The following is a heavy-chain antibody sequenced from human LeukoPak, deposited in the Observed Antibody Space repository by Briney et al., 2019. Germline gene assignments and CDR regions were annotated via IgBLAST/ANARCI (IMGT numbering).Heavy chain of an antibody. V-gene: IGHV4-34*01. Sequence: PSETLSLTCAVYGGSFSGYYWSWIRQPPGKGLEWIGEINHSGSTNYNPSLKSRVTISVDTSKNQFSLKLSSVTAAGTAVYYCARGVHGDYYFDYWGQGTLVTVSS. CDR3: ARGVHGDYYFDY. CDR2: INHSGST. CDR1: GGSFSGYY. J-gene: IGHJ4*02. D-gene: IGHD4-17*01.